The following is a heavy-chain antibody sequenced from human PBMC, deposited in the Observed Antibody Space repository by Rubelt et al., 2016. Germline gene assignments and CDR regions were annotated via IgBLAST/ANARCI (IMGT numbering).Heavy chain of an antibody. J-gene: IGHJ4*02. Sequence: ISGSGGSTYYADSVKGRFTISRDNSKNTLYLQMNSLRAEDTAVYYCTMIDDYWGQGTLVTVSS. D-gene: IGHD3-22*01. V-gene: IGHV3-23*01. CDR3: TMIDDY. CDR2: ISGSGGST.